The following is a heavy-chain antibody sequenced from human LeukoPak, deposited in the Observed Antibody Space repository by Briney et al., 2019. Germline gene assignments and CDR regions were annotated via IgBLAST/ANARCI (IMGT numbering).Heavy chain of an antibody. D-gene: IGHD6-19*01. CDR2: IKEDGSGK. CDR3: ARRYINAWWD. Sequence: GGSLRLSCAASGLTFSSYWMSWVRQAPGTGLEWVASIKEDGSGKYYVDSVKGRFTISRDNAKNSLYLQMNSLRAEDTALYYCARRYINAWWDWGQGTLVTVSS. J-gene: IGHJ4*02. CDR1: GLTFSSYW. V-gene: IGHV3-7*05.